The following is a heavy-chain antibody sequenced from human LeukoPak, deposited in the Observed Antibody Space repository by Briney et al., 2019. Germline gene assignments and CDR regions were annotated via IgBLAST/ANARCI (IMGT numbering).Heavy chain of an antibody. V-gene: IGHV3-30*18. CDR1: GFTFSSYG. J-gene: IGHJ4*02. D-gene: IGHD7-27*01. Sequence: PGGSLRLSCAASGFTFSSYGIHWVRQAPDKGLEWVAVISYDGSNKYYADSVKGRFTISRDNSKNTLYLQMNSLRAEDTAVYYCAKLRPSTLTGDDHFDYWGQGTLVTVSS. CDR2: ISYDGSNK. CDR3: AKLRPSTLTGDDHFDY.